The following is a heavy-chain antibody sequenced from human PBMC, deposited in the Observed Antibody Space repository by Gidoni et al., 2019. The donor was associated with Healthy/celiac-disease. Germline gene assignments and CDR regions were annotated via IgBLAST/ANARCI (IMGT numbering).Heavy chain of an antibody. CDR3: ARSITGTTSNRTNWFDP. J-gene: IGHJ5*02. CDR2: IYHSGST. CDR1: GGSIRSCCYS. V-gene: IGHV4-30-2*01. Sequence: HLQLQESGSVLVKPSQTLSLTFAVPGGSIRSCCYSWSWIRAPPGKGLEWIGYIYHSGSTYYNPALKSRVPISVDRSKNQFSLKLSSVTAADTAVYYCARSITGTTSNRTNWFDPWGQGTLVTVSS. D-gene: IGHD1-7*01.